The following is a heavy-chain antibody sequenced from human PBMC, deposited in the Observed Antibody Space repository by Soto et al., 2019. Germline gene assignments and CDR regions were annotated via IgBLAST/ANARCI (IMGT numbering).Heavy chain of an antibody. CDR3: ARDLFYRDSSGSHY. CDR2: IIPIFGTA. Sequence: SVKVSCKASGGTFSSYAISWVRQAPGQGLEWMGGIIPIFGTANYAQKFQGRITITADESTSTAYMELSSLRSEDTAVYYCARDLFYRDSSGSHYWGQGTLVTVSS. D-gene: IGHD3-22*01. J-gene: IGHJ4*02. CDR1: GGTFSSYA. V-gene: IGHV1-69*13.